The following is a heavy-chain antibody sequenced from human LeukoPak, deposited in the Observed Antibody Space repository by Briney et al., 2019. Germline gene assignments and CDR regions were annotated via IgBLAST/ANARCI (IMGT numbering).Heavy chain of an antibody. CDR3: AREPLNYFDY. CDR1: SYSISSGCY. CDR2: VYHTGST. D-gene: IGHD1-14*01. J-gene: IGHJ4*02. V-gene: IGHV4-38-2*02. Sequence: SETLSLTCAVSSYSISSGCYWGWIRQPPGKGLEWIGSVYHTGSTYYYPSLKSRVTISVDTSKNHFSLKLSSVTAADTAVYYCAREPLNYFDYWGQGTLVTVSS.